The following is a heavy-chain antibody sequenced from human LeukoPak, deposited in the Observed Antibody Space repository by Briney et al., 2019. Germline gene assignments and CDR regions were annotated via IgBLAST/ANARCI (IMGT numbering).Heavy chain of an antibody. J-gene: IGHJ6*02. Sequence: GGSLRLSCAASGFTFSSYAMHWVRQAPGKGLEWVAVISYDGSNKYYADSVKGRFTISRDNAKNSLYLQMNSLRAEDTAFYHCARGHYGMDVWGQGTMVIVSS. CDR3: ARGHYGMDV. CDR2: ISYDGSNK. V-gene: IGHV3-30-3*01. CDR1: GFTFSSYA.